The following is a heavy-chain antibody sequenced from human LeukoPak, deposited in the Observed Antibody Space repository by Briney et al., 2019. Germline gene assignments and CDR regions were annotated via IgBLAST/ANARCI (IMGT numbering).Heavy chain of an antibody. D-gene: IGHD3-22*01. CDR2: IYYSGST. CDR3: ARESSPYYYDSSGPHAFDI. V-gene: IGHV4-59*01. CDR1: GGCISSYY. J-gene: IGHJ3*02. Sequence: SETLSLTCTVSGGCISSYYWSWIRQPPGKGLEWIGYIYYSGSTNYNPSLKSRVTISVDTSKNQFSLRLSSVTAADTAVYYCARESSPYYYDSSGPHAFDIWGQGTMVTVSS.